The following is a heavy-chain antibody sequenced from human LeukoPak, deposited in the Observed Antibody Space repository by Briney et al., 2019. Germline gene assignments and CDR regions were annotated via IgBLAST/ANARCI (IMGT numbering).Heavy chain of an antibody. J-gene: IGHJ4*02. CDR2: INSDGSST. D-gene: IGHD3-22*01. Sequence: PGGSLRLSCAASGFTFSSYWMHWVRQAPGKGLVWVSRINSDGSSTSYADSVKGRFTISRDNAKKTLYLQMNSLRAEDTAVYYCARVARGARWYYYDSSGFSLDYWGQGTLVTVSS. CDR3: ARVARGARWYYYDSSGFSLDY. V-gene: IGHV3-74*01. CDR1: GFTFSSYW.